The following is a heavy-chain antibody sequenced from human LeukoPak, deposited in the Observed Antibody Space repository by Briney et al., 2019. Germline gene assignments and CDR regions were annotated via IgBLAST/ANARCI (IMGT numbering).Heavy chain of an antibody. CDR1: GFTFSSYG. Sequence: GGSLRLSCAASGFTFSSYGMHWVRQAPGKGLEWVAFIRYDGSNKYYADSVKGRFTISRDNSKNTLYLQMNSLRAEDTAVYYCATSRYYYDSSGYPEYFQHWGQGALVTVSS. V-gene: IGHV3-30*02. J-gene: IGHJ1*01. CDR2: IRYDGSNK. D-gene: IGHD3-22*01. CDR3: ATSRYYYDSSGYPEYFQH.